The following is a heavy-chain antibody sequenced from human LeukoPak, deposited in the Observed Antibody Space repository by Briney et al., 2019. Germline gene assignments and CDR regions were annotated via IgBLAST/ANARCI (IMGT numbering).Heavy chain of an antibody. D-gene: IGHD3-22*01. CDR3: ARGPSSGYYWYYYYYMDV. CDR2: MNPNSGNT. CDR1: GYTFTSYD. Sequence: ASVKVSCKASGYTFTSYDINWVRQATGQGLEWMGWMNPNSGNTGYAQKFQGRVTITRNTSISTAYMELSSLRSEDTAVYYCARGPSSGYYWYYYYYMDVWGKGTTVTVSS. J-gene: IGHJ6*03. V-gene: IGHV1-8*03.